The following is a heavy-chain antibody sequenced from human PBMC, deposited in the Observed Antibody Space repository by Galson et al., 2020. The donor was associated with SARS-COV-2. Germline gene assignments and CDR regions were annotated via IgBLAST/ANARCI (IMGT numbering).Heavy chain of an antibody. CDR2: IGVRGDNI. V-gene: IGHV3-23*01. D-gene: IGHD3-10*01. J-gene: IGHJ4*02. CDR3: AIYFQTGHPSDL. Sequence: TGGSLRLSCAASGFTFSNYAMTWVRQAPGKGLEWVSVIGVRGDNIHYAGSVEGRFTISRDNFKNTLYLQMNSLRADDTAVYYCAIYFQTGHPSDLWGQGTLVTVSS. CDR1: GFTFSNYA.